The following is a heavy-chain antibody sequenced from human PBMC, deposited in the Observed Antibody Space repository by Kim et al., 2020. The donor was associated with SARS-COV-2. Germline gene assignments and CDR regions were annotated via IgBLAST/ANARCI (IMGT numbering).Heavy chain of an antibody. V-gene: IGHV4-39*01. Sequence: SETLSLTCTVSGGSINSSIYYWGWNRQPPGKGLEWIGSMDYSGSTYYSPSLKNRVTISVDTSKKQFSLKLSSVTAADTAVYFCERKWWLVYYFDAWGQG. CDR2: MDYSGST. CDR1: GGSINSSIYY. D-gene: IGHD2-15*01. J-gene: IGHJ4*02. CDR3: ERKWWLVYYFDA.